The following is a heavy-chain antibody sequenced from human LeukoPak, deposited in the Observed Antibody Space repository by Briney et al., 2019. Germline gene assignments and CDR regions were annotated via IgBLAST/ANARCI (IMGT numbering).Heavy chain of an antibody. J-gene: IGHJ5*02. V-gene: IGHV1-2*02. Sequence: ASVKVSCKPSGYTFTGYYMHWVRQAPGQGLEWMGWINPNSGGTNYAQKFQGRVTMTRDTSISTAYMELSRLRSDDTAVYYCARLLGIAAAGNWFDPWGQGTLVTVSS. CDR3: ARLLGIAAAGNWFDP. D-gene: IGHD6-13*01. CDR1: GYTFTGYY. CDR2: INPNSGGT.